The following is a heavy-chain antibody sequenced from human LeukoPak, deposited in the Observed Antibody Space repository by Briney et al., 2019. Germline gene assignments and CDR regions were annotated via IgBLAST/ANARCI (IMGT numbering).Heavy chain of an antibody. Sequence: SGGSLRLSCAASGFTFSSYSVNWVRQAPGKGLEWVSFISSSSSTIYYADSVKGRFTISRDNAKNSLYLQMNSLRAEDTAVYYCARDRGGSYSAIDYWGQGTLVTVCS. V-gene: IGHV3-48*04. CDR1: GFTFSSYS. J-gene: IGHJ4*02. CDR2: ISSSSSTI. D-gene: IGHD1-26*01. CDR3: ARDRGGSYSAIDY.